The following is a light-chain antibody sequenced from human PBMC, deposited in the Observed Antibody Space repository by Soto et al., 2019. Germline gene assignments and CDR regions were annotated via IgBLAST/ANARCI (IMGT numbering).Light chain of an antibody. CDR3: QHYNSYSAA. CDR1: QTISSW. J-gene: IGKJ1*01. V-gene: IGKV1-5*03. Sequence: DIQMTQSPSTLSGSVGDRVTITCRASQTISSWLAWYQQKPGKAPKLLIYKASTLKSGVPSRFSGSGSGTEFTLTISSLQPDDFATDYCQHYNSYSAAFGQGTKVELK. CDR2: KAS.